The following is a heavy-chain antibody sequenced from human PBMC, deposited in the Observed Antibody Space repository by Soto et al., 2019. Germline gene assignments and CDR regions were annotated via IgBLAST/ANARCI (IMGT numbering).Heavy chain of an antibody. J-gene: IGHJ3*02. CDR3: ARGRRSLTRAIEAAMGGFDI. CDR1: GESFTGYY. D-gene: IGHD2-2*01. Sequence: SETLSLTCAVYGESFTGYYWNWLRQTPGKGLEWIGEINRSEDTNYTPPLKSRVTISVDTSKKQFSLTLSSVTAADTAVYYCARGRRSLTRAIEAAMGGFDIWGQGTMVTVSS. V-gene: IGHV4-34*01. CDR2: INRSEDT.